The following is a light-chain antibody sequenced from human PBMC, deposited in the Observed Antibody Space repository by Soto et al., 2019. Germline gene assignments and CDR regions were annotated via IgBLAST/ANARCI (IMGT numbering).Light chain of an antibody. CDR2: GNT. V-gene: IGLV1-40*01. CDR3: QSYDTGLSGPVV. CDR1: GSNIGAGFD. J-gene: IGLJ2*01. Sequence: QSVLTQPPSLSGAPGQNIIISCTGGGSNIGAGFDVHWYQQLPGTAPKLLIYGNTNRPSGVPDRFSGSKSGTSASLVITGLQAEGEADYYCQSYDTGLSGPVVFGGGTQVTVL.